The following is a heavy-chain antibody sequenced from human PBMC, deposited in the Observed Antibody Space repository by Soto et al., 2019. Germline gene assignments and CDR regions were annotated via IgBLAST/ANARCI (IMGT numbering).Heavy chain of an antibody. Sequence: VASVKVSCKASGYTFTGYYMHWVRQAPGQGLEWMGWINPNSGGTNYAQKFQGWVTMTRDTSISTAYMELSRLRSDDTAVYYCARGGVDTAMVFDYWGQGTLVTVSS. V-gene: IGHV1-2*04. CDR2: INPNSGGT. J-gene: IGHJ4*02. CDR1: GYTFTGYY. D-gene: IGHD5-18*01. CDR3: ARGGVDTAMVFDY.